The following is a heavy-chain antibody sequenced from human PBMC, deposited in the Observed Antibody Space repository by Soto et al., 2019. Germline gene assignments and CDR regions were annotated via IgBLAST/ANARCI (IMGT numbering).Heavy chain of an antibody. CDR2: INHIGRT. CDR3: ARGHLSGSYLYYGMDV. J-gene: IGHJ6*02. V-gene: IGHV4-34*01. D-gene: IGHD1-26*01. Sequence: SETLSLNCAVYGVSFSGYYWSWIRQPTGKGLEWIREINHIGRTNYNPSNKSRDNISEDTSKNQISLKQSTVTAADTAVYYCARGHLSGSYLYYGMDVWGQGTTVT. CDR1: GVSFSGYY.